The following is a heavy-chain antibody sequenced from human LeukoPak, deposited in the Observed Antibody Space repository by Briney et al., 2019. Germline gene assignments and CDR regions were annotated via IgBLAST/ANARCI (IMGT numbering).Heavy chain of an antibody. CDR1: LDSTTSNF. J-gene: IGHJ4*02. Sequence: SETLSLTCTVSLDSTTSNFWSWVRQPPGKGLEWIGEIHRSGSPNYNPSLQSRVTISIDRSRNQILLELSSVTAADTAVYYCAREILGGFNPGAYWGQGILVTVSS. D-gene: IGHD1-14*01. CDR2: IHRSGSP. V-gene: IGHV4-4*02. CDR3: AREILGGFNPGAY.